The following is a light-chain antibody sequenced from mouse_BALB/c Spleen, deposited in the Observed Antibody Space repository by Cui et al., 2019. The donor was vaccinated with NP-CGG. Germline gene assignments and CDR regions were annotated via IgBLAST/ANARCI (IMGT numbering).Light chain of an antibody. J-gene: IGLJ1*01. CDR3: ALWYTNHWV. CDR2: GTN. Sequence: QAVFTQESALTTSPGETVTLTCRSNTGAVTTSNYANWVQEKPDHLFTGLIGGTNNRVPGVPARFSGSLIGDKASLTITGAQTEDEAIYFCALWYTNHWVFGGGTKLTVL. CDR1: TGAVTTSNY. V-gene: IGLV1*01.